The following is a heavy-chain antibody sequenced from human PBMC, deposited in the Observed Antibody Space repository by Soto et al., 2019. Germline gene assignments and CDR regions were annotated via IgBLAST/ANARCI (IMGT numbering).Heavy chain of an antibody. J-gene: IGHJ6*02. D-gene: IGHD3-16*01. V-gene: IGHV4-4*02. CDR2: IYHTGIA. CDR1: GFTFTSYT. CDR3: VSKLGPYYYGLDV. Sequence: VQLVESGGGLVQPGGSLRLSCEASGFTFTSYTMIWVRQSPGKGPELIGEIYHTGIANYNPSLESRVAFSVDKSKNQFSLSLTSVTAADTAVYYCVSKLGPYYYGLDVWGQGTTVTVSS.